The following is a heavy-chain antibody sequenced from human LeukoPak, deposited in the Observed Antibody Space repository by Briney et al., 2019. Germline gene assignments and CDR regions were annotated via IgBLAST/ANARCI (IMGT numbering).Heavy chain of an antibody. J-gene: IGHJ6*03. CDR3: ARDYSSSWYYYYYMDV. V-gene: IGHV4-61*02. Sequence: SQTLSLTCTVSGGSISSGSYYWSWIRQPAGKGLEWIGRIYTSGSTNYNPSLKSRVTISVDTSKNQFSPKLSSVTAADTAVYYCARDYSSSWYYYYYMDVWGKGTTVTVSS. CDR1: GGSISSGSYY. CDR2: IYTSGST. D-gene: IGHD6-13*01.